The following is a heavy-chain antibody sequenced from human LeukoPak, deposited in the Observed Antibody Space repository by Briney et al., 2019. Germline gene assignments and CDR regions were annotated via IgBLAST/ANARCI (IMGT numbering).Heavy chain of an antibody. D-gene: IGHD1-26*01. CDR1: GFTFSSYA. CDR2: ISGSGGST. Sequence: GGSLRLSCAASGFTFSSYAMSWVRQAPGKGLEWVSAISGSGGSTYYADSVKGRFTISRDNSKNTLYLQMNSLRAEDTAVYYCATVAGSYPTPYYYYGMDVWGQGTTVTVSS. J-gene: IGHJ6*02. V-gene: IGHV3-23*01. CDR3: ATVAGSYPTPYYYYGMDV.